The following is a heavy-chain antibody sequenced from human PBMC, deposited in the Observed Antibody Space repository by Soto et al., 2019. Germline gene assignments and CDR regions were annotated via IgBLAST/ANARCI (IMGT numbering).Heavy chain of an antibody. D-gene: IGHD2-2*01. V-gene: IGHV4-34*01. J-gene: IGHJ3*02. Sequence: SEPLSLTCAVYGGSFSGYYWSWIRQPPGKGLEWIGEINHSGSTNYNPSLKSRVTISVDTSKNQFSLKLSSVTAADTAVYYCARGILGYCSSTSCYAFDIWGQGTMVTVSS. CDR3: ARGILGYCSSTSCYAFDI. CDR2: INHSGST. CDR1: GGSFSGYY.